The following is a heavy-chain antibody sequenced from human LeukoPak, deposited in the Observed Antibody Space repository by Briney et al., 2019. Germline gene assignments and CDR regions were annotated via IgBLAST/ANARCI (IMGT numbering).Heavy chain of an antibody. D-gene: IGHD6-19*01. V-gene: IGHV3-66*01. Sequence: GGSLRLSCAASGFTVSSNYMSWVRQAPGKGLEWVSVIYSGGSTYYADSVKGRFTISRDNSKNTLYLQMYSLRAEDTAVYYCARDMIAVAGTPMTFDYWGQGTLVTVSS. CDR2: IYSGGST. CDR3: ARDMIAVAGTPMTFDY. CDR1: GFTVSSNY. J-gene: IGHJ4*02.